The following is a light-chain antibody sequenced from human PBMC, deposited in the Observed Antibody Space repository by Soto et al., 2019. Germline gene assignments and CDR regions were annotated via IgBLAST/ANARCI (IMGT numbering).Light chain of an antibody. CDR3: QQRSNWQT. Sequence: EIVLTQSPATLSLSPGERATISCRASQSVSSYLAWYQQKPGQAPRLLIYDASNRATGIPARFSGGGSGTDFTLTISSLEPEDFAVYYCQQRSNWQTFGQGTRLEIK. V-gene: IGKV3-11*01. CDR1: QSVSSY. J-gene: IGKJ5*01. CDR2: DAS.